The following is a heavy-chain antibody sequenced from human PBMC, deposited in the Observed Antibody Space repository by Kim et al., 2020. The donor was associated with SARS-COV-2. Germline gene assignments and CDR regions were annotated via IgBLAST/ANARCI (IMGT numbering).Heavy chain of an antibody. J-gene: IGHJ6*03. CDR3: ARDGLLGFGELPSYYYYYYMDV. Sequence: GGSLRLSCAASGFTFSSYAMHWVRQAPGKGLEWVAVISYDGSNKYYADSVKGRFTISRDNSKNTLYLQMNSLRAEDTAVYYCARDGLLGFGELPSYYYYYYMDVWGKGTTVTVSS. V-gene: IGHV3-30-3*01. CDR2: ISYDGSNK. D-gene: IGHD3-10*01. CDR1: GFTFSSYA.